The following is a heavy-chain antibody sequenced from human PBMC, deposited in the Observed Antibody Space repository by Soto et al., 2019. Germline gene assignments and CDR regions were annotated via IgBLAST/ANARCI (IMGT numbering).Heavy chain of an antibody. V-gene: IGHV4-31*03. CDR1: GGSISSGGYY. J-gene: IGHJ3*02. CDR2: IYYSGST. D-gene: IGHD1-7*01. Sequence: QVQLQESGPGLVKPSQTLSLTCTVSGGSISSGGYYWSWIRKHPGKGLEWIGYIYYSGSTYYNPSLNSRVTITVDTSKNQFSLKLSSVTAADTAVYYCPRGGNFHAFDIWGQGTMVTVSS. CDR3: PRGGNFHAFDI.